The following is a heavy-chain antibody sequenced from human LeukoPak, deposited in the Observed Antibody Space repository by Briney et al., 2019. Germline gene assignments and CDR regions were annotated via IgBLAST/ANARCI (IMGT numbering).Heavy chain of an antibody. CDR1: GGSFSGYY. D-gene: IGHD3-10*01. J-gene: IGHJ5*02. CDR3: ATITRGGWFDP. CDR2: INHSGST. Sequence: HPSETLSLTCAVYGGSFSGYYWSWIRQPPGKGLEWIGEINHSGSTNYNPSLKSRVTISVDTSKNQFSLKLNSVTAADTAVYFCATITRGGWFDPWGQGTLVTVSS. V-gene: IGHV4-34*01.